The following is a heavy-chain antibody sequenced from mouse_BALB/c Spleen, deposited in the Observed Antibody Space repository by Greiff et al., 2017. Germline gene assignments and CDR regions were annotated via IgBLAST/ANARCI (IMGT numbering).Heavy chain of an antibody. CDR2: ISSGGGGT. J-gene: IGHJ1*01. D-gene: IGHD1-1*01. CDR1: GFAFSSYD. V-gene: IGHV5-12-1*01. CDR3: ARHNYGHWYFDV. Sequence: EVQLVESGGGLVKPGGSLKISCAASGFAFSSYDMSWVRQTPGKRLEWVAYISSGGGGTYYPDTVKGRFTISRDNAKNTLYLKMSSLKSEDTAMYYCARHNYGHWYFDVWGAGTTVTVSS.